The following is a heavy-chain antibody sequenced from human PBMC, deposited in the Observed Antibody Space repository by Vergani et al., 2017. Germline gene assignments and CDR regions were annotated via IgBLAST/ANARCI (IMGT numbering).Heavy chain of an antibody. V-gene: IGHV4-34*01. J-gene: IGHJ4*02. Sequence: QVQLQQWGAGLLKPSETLSLTCAVHGGSFSGYYWSWIRQPPGKGLEWIGEINHSGSTNYNPSLKSRVTISVDPSKNQFSLKLSSVTAADTAVYYCARWYSSGWYGYHFDYWGQGTLVTVSS. CDR2: INHSGST. CDR3: ARWYSSGWYGYHFDY. CDR1: GGSFSGYY. D-gene: IGHD6-19*01.